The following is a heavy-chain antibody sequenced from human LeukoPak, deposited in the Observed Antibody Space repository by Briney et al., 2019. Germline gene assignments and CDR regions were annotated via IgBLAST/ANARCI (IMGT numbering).Heavy chain of an antibody. D-gene: IGHD2-2*02. CDR1: GFTFSSYS. J-gene: IGHJ4*02. CDR2: ISGSGGST. V-gene: IGHV3-23*01. CDR3: AKFGPAAIRSFFDY. Sequence: PGGSLRLSCAASGFTFSSYSMNWVRQAPGKGLEWVSAISGSGGSTYYADSVKGRFTISRDNSKNTLYLQMNSLRAEDTAVYYCAKFGPAAIRSFFDYWGQGTLVTVSS.